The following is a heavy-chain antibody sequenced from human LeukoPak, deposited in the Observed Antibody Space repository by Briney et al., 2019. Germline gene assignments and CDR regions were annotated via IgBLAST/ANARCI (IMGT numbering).Heavy chain of an antibody. CDR1: GFTFSGYW. CDR3: ARGTIAAPGTDY. J-gene: IGHJ4*02. V-gene: IGHV3-7*01. CDR2: LKQDGSEK. Sequence: GGSLRLSCAASGFTFSGYWMHWVRQAPGKGLEWVANLKQDGSEKHFADSVKGRFTIPRDNAENSLYLQMNSLRAEDTAMYYCARGTIAAPGTDYWGQGTLVTVSS. D-gene: IGHD6-13*01.